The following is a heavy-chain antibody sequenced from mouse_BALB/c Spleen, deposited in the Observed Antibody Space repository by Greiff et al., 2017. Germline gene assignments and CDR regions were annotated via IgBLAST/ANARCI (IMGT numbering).Heavy chain of an antibody. Sequence: MLVESGGGLVKPGGSLKLSCAASGFTFSSYAMSWVRQTPEKRLEWVATISSGGSYTYYPDSVKGRVTISRDNAKNTLYLQMSSLRSEDTAMYYCARLDYGPYAMDYWGQGTSVTVSS. J-gene: IGHJ4*01. D-gene: IGHD1-1*02. CDR3: ARLDYGPYAMDY. CDR2: ISSGGSYT. V-gene: IGHV5-9-1*01. CDR1: GFTFSSYA.